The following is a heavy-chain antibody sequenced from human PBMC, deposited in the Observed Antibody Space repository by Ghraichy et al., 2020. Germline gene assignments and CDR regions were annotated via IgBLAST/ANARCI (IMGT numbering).Heavy chain of an antibody. CDR2: INGVGGAT. V-gene: IGHV3-74*03. CDR1: GFTFRNYW. CDR3: TRDQATGSWAGYYYYMDV. Sequence: ETLSLTCAASGFTFRNYWMNWVRQVPGKGLVWVSRINGVGGATTYADSVKGRFTIFRDNVKNTLYLDMNSLRAEDTAVYYCTRDQATGSWAGYYYYMDVWGKGTTVTVSS. J-gene: IGHJ6*03. D-gene: IGHD3-10*01.